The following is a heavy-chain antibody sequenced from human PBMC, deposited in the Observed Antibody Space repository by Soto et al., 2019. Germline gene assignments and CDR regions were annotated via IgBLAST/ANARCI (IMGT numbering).Heavy chain of an antibody. J-gene: IGHJ6*02. CDR2: IWYDGSNK. CDR1: GFTFSSYG. D-gene: IGHD4-17*01. V-gene: IGHV3-33*01. CDR3: ARGYGNYYYYYGMDV. Sequence: PGGYLRLSCAASGFTFSSYGMHWVRQAPGKGLEWVAVIWYDGSNKYYADSVKGRFTISRDNSKNTLYLQMNSLRAEDTAVYYCARGYGNYYYYYGMDVWGPGTTVTVSS.